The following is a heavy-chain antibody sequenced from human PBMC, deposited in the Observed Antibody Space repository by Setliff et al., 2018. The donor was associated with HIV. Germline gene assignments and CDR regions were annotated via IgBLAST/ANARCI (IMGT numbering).Heavy chain of an antibody. J-gene: IGHJ1*01. D-gene: IGHD3-22*01. CDR3: ARDWEARADYYDTSGQAQYFQH. CDR2: INPSGGTT. V-gene: IGHV1-46*01. Sequence: ASVKVSCKASGYSFTSYYVHWVRQAPGQGLEWMGIINPSGGTTSYAQKFQGRVTMTRDTSTSTVYMELSSLRSEDTAMYYCARDWEARADYYDTSGQAQYFQHWGQGTLVTVSS. CDR1: GYSFTSYY.